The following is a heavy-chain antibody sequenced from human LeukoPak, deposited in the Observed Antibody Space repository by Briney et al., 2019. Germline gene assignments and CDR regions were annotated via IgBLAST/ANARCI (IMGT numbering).Heavy chain of an antibody. J-gene: IGHJ4*02. CDR1: GYSFTSYW. Sequence: GESLKISCKGSGYSFTSYWIGWVRQMPGKGLEWMGIIYPGDSDTRYSPSFQGQVTISADKSISTAYLQWSSLKASDTAMYYCARLPMGTLWFGESVPLPYYFDYWGQGTLVTASS. V-gene: IGHV5-51*01. D-gene: IGHD3-10*01. CDR2: IYPGDSDT. CDR3: ARLPMGTLWFGESVPLPYYFDY.